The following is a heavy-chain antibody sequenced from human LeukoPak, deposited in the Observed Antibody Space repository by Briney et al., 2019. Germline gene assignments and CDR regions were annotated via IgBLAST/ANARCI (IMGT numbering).Heavy chain of an antibody. D-gene: IGHD3-3*01. CDR2: IYTGGRT. J-gene: IGHJ5*02. CDR1: GGSISSYY. V-gene: IGHV4-4*07. CDR3: ARDFWP. Sequence: SETLSLTCTVSGGSISSYYWSWIRQPAGKGLEWIGRIYTGGRTNYNPSLESRVTISIDTSKNRFSLTLASVTVADTAVYYCARDFWPWGQGTLVTVSS.